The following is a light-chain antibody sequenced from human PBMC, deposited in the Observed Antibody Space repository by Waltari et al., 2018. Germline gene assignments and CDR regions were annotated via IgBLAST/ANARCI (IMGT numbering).Light chain of an antibody. V-gene: IGKV1-5*03. J-gene: IGKJ4*01. CDR3: QQYTSYSLLS. CDR1: QSISKW. Sequence: DIQMTQSPSTLSASVGDRVIFSCRASQSISKWLAWYQEKPGKAPKLLIYKASTSASGVPSRFSGSGSGTEFTLTISSLQPEDFATYYCQQYTSYSLLSFGGGTKVEIK. CDR2: KAS.